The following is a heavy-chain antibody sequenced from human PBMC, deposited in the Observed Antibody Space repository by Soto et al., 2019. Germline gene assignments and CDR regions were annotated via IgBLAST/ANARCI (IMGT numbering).Heavy chain of an antibody. D-gene: IGHD3-22*01. CDR1: GFSFSSYA. CDR2: IWFDGSEK. CDR3: ARESGGGYYDRSRYFEN. J-gene: IGHJ4*02. V-gene: IGHV3-33*01. Sequence: QVQLVESGGGVVQPGRSLRLSCAASGFSFSSYAMHWVRQAPGKGLEWVAGIWFDGSEKYYADSVKGRFTISRDDSKNTLYLQMTFLRAEDTAVYYCARESGGGYYDRSRYFENWGQGTLVTVSS.